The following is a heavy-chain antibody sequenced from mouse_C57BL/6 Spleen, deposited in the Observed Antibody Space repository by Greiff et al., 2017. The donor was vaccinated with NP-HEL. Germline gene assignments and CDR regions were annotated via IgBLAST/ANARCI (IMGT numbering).Heavy chain of an antibody. J-gene: IGHJ4*01. Sequence: VKLQESGAELVRPGASVTLSCKASGYTFTDYEMHWVKQTPVHGLEWIGAIDPETGGTAYNQKFKGKAILTADKSSSTAYMELRSLTSEDSAVYYCTRAYYSNYGAMDYWGQGTSVTVSS. V-gene: IGHV1-15*01. D-gene: IGHD2-5*01. CDR3: TRAYYSNYGAMDY. CDR1: GYTFTDYE. CDR2: IDPETGGT.